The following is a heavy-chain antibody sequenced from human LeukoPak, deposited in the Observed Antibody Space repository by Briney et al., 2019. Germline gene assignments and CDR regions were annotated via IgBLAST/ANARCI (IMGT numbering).Heavy chain of an antibody. V-gene: IGHV1-69*06. J-gene: IGHJ4*02. D-gene: IGHD2-15*01. Sequence: ASVNVSCKASGGTFSSYAISWVRQAPGQGLEWMGGIIPIFGTANYAQKFQGRVTIIADKSTSTAYMELSSLRSEDTAVYYCARGGDACSGGSCYPLWGQGTLVTVSS. CDR2: IIPIFGTA. CDR3: ARGGDACSGGSCYPL. CDR1: GGTFSSYA.